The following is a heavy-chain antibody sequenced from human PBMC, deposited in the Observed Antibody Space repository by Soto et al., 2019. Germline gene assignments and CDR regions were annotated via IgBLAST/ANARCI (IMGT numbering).Heavy chain of an antibody. CDR1: GGTFSSYA. J-gene: IGHJ4*02. CDR2: IIPIFGTA. D-gene: IGHD3-22*01. Sequence: SVKVSCKASGGTFSSYAISWVRQAPGQGLEWMGGIIPIFGTANYAQKFQGRVTITADKSTSTAYMELSSLRSEDTAVYYCASPDYYDSSGYDYYFDYWGQGALVTVSS. CDR3: ASPDYYDSSGYDYYFDY. V-gene: IGHV1-69*06.